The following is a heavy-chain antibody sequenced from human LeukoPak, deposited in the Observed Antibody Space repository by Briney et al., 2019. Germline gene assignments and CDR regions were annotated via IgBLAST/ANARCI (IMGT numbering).Heavy chain of an antibody. Sequence: GGSLRLSCAASGFTFSSYAMSWVRQAPGEGLEWVSAISGSGGSTYYADSVKGRSTISRDNSKNTLYLQMNSLRAEDTAVYYCATGELAAADSFDYWGQGTLVTVSS. D-gene: IGHD6-13*01. CDR3: ATGELAAADSFDY. CDR1: GFTFSSYA. CDR2: ISGSGGST. J-gene: IGHJ4*02. V-gene: IGHV3-23*01.